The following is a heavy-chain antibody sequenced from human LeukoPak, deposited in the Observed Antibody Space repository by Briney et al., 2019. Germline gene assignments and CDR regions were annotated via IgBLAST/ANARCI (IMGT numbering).Heavy chain of an antibody. CDR3: AHRIVRGPITYDAFDI. V-gene: IGHV3-53*01. J-gene: IGHJ3*02. Sequence: PGGSLRLSCAASGFTVSSNYMSWVRQAPGKGLEWVSAIYSDGSTYYPDSVKGRFTISRDSSKNTLDLQMNSLRAEDTAVYYCAHRIVRGPITYDAFDIWGQGTRVTVSS. CDR2: IYSDGST. CDR1: GFTVSSNY. D-gene: IGHD3-10*01.